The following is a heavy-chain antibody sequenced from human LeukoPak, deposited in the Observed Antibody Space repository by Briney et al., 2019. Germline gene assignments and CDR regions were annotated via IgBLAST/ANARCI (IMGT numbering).Heavy chain of an antibody. V-gene: IGHV1-18*01. CDR1: GYTFTSYD. J-gene: IGHJ6*03. CDR3: ARVPSTASHYYYYMDV. Sequence: ASVKVSCKASGYTFTSYDINWVRQATGQGLEWMGWMNPNSGNTNYAQKLQGRVTMTTDTSTSTAYMELRSLRSDDTAVYYCARVPSTASHYYYYMDVWGKGTTVTVSS. CDR2: MNPNSGNT. D-gene: IGHD5-18*01.